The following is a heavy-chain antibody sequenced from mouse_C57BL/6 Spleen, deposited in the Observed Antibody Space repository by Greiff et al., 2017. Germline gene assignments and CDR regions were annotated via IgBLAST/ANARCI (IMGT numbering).Heavy chain of an antibody. V-gene: IGHV1-63*01. J-gene: IGHJ2*01. CDR3: AREGHYYFDD. Sequence: QVQLKQSGAELVRPGTSVKMSCKASGYTFTNYWIGWAKQRPGHGLEWIGDIYPGGGYSNYNEKFKGKATLTADKSSSTAYMQFSSLTSEDSAIYYCAREGHYYFDDWGQGTTLTVSS. D-gene: IGHD3-3*01. CDR2: IYPGGGYS. CDR1: GYTFTNYW.